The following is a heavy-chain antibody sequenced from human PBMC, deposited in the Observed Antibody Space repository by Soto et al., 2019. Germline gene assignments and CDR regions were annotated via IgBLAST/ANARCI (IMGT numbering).Heavy chain of an antibody. CDR3: TRLEVSRPPVDY. Sequence: GGSLRLSCAASGFTFSGSAMHWVRQASGKGLEWVGRIRSKANSYATAYAASVKGRFTISRDDSKNTAYLQMNSLKTEDTAVYYCTRLEVSRPPVDYWGQGTLVTVSS. CDR1: GFTFSGSA. V-gene: IGHV3-73*01. J-gene: IGHJ4*02. CDR2: IRSKANSYAT.